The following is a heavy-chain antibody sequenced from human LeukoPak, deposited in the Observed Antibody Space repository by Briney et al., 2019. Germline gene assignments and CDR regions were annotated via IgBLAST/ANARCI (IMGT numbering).Heavy chain of an antibody. J-gene: IGHJ6*03. CDR2: IYYSGST. D-gene: IGHD2-2*01. CDR3: ARQADIVVVPAATYYYYYMDV. Sequence: PSETLSLTCTVSGGSISSSSYYWGWIRQPPGKGLEWIGSIYYSGSTYYNPSLKSRVTISVDTSKNQFSLKLSSVTAADTAVYYCARQADIVVVPAATYYYYYMDVWGKGTTVTVSS. CDR1: GGSISSSSYY. V-gene: IGHV4-39*01.